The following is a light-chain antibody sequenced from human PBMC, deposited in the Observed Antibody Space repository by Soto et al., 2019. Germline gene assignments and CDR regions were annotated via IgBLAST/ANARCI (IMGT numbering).Light chain of an antibody. Sequence: QSALTQPASVSGSPGQSITISCTGTSSDVGSHNLVSWYQQHPGQAPKLMIYEVTKRPLGVSTCFSASKSGNTASLTISGLQAEEEADYYCCSYGGSRAVFGGGTQLTVL. V-gene: IGLV2-23*02. CDR2: EVT. J-gene: IGLJ7*01. CDR3: CSYGGSRAV. CDR1: SSDVGSHNL.